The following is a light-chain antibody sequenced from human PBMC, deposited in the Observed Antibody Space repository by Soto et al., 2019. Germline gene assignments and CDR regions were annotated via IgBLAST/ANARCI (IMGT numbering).Light chain of an antibody. Sequence: DIQITQSPSSRSASVGDRVTITCRASQSISSHLNWYQHKPGRPPRFLIFASYILEGGVPSRFSGSGSDTYFTLTIESLQPEDVATYYCQHSYITPRYTFGPGTKVDI. J-gene: IGKJ3*01. CDR3: QHSYITPRYT. CDR2: ASY. V-gene: IGKV1-39*01. CDR1: QSISSH.